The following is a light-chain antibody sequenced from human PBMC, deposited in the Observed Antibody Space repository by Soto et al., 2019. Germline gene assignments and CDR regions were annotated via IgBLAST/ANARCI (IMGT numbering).Light chain of an antibody. CDR2: AAS. CDR3: QRSYRSIS. CDR1: QSISTY. Sequence: DIQMTQSPSSLFASVGDRVTITCRASQSISTYLNWYQQRPGNAARLLIFAASSLQSRVPSRFSGRGSGTDFTLTISSLQPEDFATYYCQRSYRSISFGQGTRLEMK. J-gene: IGKJ5*01. V-gene: IGKV1-39*01.